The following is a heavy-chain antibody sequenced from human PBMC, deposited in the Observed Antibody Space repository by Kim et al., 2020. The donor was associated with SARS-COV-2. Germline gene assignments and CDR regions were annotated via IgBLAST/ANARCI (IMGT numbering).Heavy chain of an antibody. CDR3: ARDEDSGSYSVGSAADY. V-gene: IGHV1-2*02. D-gene: IGHD3-10*01. Sequence: ASVKVSCKASGYTFTGYYMHWVRQAPGQGLEWMGWINPNSGGTNYAQKFQGRVTMTRDTSISTAYMELSRLRSDDTAVYYCARDEDSGSYSVGSAADYWGQGTLVTVSS. CDR2: INPNSGGT. J-gene: IGHJ4*02. CDR1: GYTFTGYY.